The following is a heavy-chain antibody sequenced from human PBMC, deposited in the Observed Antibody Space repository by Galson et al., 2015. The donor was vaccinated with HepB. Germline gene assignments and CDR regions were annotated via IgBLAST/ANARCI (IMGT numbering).Heavy chain of an antibody. J-gene: IGHJ6*02. V-gene: IGHV1-18*01. CDR2: ISAYNGNT. D-gene: IGHD2-2*01. CDR1: GYTFTTYT. CDR3: ARDGSIGSTSYGMDV. Sequence: SVKVSCKASGYTFTTYTISWVRRAPGQGLEWMGWISAYNGNTNYAQKFQGRVTMTTDTSTSTAYMELRSLRSDDTAVYYCARDGSIGSTSYGMDVWGQGTTVTVSS.